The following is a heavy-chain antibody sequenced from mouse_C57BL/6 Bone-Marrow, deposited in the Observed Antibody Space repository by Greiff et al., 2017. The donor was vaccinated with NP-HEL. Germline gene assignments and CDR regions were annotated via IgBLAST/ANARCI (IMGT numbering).Heavy chain of an antibody. CDR3: ARDYDYDRYFDV. CDR2: INPYNGGT. D-gene: IGHD2-4*01. Sequence: VQLQQSGPVLVKPGASVKLSCKASGYTFTDYYMNWVKQSHGKSLEWIGVINPYNGGTSYNQKFKGKATLTVDKSSSTAYMELNSLTAEDAAVYYCARDYDYDRYFDVWGTGTTVTVSS. J-gene: IGHJ1*03. CDR1: GYTFTDYY. V-gene: IGHV1-19*01.